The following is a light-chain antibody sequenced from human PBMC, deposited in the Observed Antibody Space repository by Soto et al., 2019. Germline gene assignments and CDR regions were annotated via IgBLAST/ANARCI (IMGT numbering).Light chain of an antibody. Sequence: QAVVTQEPSLTVSPGGTVTLTCDSRTGAVTSGYYPNWFQQKPGQAPRALIYSTSNEHSWTPARFSGSLLGGKAALTLSGVQPEDEAEYYCLLYYGGAVVFGGGTKLTVL. CDR3: LLYYGGAVV. V-gene: IGLV7-43*01. CDR2: STS. CDR1: TGAVTSGYY. J-gene: IGLJ2*01.